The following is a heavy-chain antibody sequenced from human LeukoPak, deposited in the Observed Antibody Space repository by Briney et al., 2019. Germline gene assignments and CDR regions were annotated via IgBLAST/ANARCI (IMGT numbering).Heavy chain of an antibody. CDR2: ISSSSSYI. CDR3: ARDPGGFLTGYFGY. CDR1: GFTFSSYS. D-gene: IGHD3-9*01. J-gene: IGHJ4*02. Sequence: GGSLRLSCAASGFTFSSYSMNWVRQAPGKGLEWVSSISSSSSYIYYADSVKGRFTISRDNAKNSLYLQMNSLRAEDTAVYYCARDPGGFLTGYFGYWGQGTLVTVSS. V-gene: IGHV3-21*01.